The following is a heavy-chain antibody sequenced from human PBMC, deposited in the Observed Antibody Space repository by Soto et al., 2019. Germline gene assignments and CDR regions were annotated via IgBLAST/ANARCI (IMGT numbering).Heavy chain of an antibody. V-gene: IGHV3-30*18. CDR3: AKETQGGGGFDY. J-gene: IGHJ4*02. Sequence: QVQLVESGGGVVQPGRSLRLSCAASGFTFSSYGIHWVRQAPGKGLEWVAVISYDGSNKYYADSVKGRFTMSRDNSKNTLYLQMNSLGAEDTAVYYCAKETQGGGGFDYWGQGTLVTVSS. CDR2: ISYDGSNK. D-gene: IGHD3-16*01. CDR1: GFTFSSYG.